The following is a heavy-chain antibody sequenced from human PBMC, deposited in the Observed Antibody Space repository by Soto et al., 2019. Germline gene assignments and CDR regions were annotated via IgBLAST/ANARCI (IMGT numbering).Heavy chain of an antibody. Sequence: VQLQESGPGLVKPSDTLSLTCTVSGYSISSSNWWRWIRQPPGKGLEWIGYINYSGSTYNPSLKSRVTMSLDTSKNQFSMKLSSVTAVDTAVYYCARKKPDTTGFYFDFWGQGTLVTVSS. CDR2: INYSGST. V-gene: IGHV4-28*01. CDR1: GYSISSSNW. J-gene: IGHJ4*02. CDR3: ARKKPDTTGFYFDF. D-gene: IGHD3-22*01.